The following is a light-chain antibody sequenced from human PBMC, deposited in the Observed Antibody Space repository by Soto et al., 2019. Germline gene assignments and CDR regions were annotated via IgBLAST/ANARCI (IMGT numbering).Light chain of an antibody. V-gene: IGLV1-40*01. CDR1: SSNIGAGYD. CDR3: QSYDSTLSARYV. Sequence: QSVLTQPPSVSGAPGQRVTISCTGSSSNIGAGYDVHWYQQRPGTAPKLLIFGNINRPSGVPDRFSGSKSDTSASLAITGLQAEDEGDYYCQSYDSTLSARYVFGTGTKVTAL. J-gene: IGLJ1*01. CDR2: GNI.